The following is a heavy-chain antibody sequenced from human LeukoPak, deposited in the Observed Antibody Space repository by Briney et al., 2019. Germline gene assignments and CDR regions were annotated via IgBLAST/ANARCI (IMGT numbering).Heavy chain of an antibody. CDR3: ARVFYMRYDFWSGYPRGWFDP. V-gene: IGHV4-34*01. CDR1: GGSFSGYY. D-gene: IGHD3-3*01. J-gene: IGHJ5*02. CDR2: INHSGST. Sequence: SETLSLTCAVYGGSFSGYYWSWIRQPPGKGLKWIGEINHSGSTNYNPSLKSRVTISVDTSKNQFYLKLSSVTAADTAVYYCARVFYMRYDFWSGYPRGWFDPWGQGTLVTVSS.